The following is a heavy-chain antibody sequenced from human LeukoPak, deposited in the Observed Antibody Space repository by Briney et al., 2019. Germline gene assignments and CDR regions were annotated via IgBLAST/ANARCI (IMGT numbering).Heavy chain of an antibody. CDR3: ARDGSGGRPLNYFDY. J-gene: IGHJ4*02. D-gene: IGHD3-10*01. CDR1: EFTLSRYG. CDR2: ISGSGGGT. Sequence: PGGSLRLSCASSEFTLSRYGMSWVRQAPGKGLEWVSAISGSGGGTYYADSVRGRFTISRDNSKNTLYLQMNSLRAEDTAVYYCARDGSGGRPLNYFDYWGQGTLVTVSS. V-gene: IGHV3-23*01.